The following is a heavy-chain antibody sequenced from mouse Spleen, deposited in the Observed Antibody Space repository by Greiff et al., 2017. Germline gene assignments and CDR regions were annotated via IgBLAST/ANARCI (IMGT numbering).Heavy chain of an antibody. Sequence: QVQLQQPGAELVKPGASVKLSCKASGYTFTSYWMHWVKQRPGQGLEWIGMINPNSGSTNYNEKFKSKATLTVDKSSSTAYMQLSSLTSEDSAVYYCGRDDGCFTAYWGQGTLVTVSA. J-gene: IGHJ3*01. CDR2: INPNSGST. V-gene: IGHV1-64*01. D-gene: IGHD2-3*01. CDR3: GRDDGCFTAY. CDR1: GYTFTSYW.